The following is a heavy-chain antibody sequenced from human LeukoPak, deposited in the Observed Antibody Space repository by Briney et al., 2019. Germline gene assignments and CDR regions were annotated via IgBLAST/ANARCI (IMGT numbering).Heavy chain of an antibody. CDR1: GFAFSSYW. CDR2: INTDGSST. V-gene: IGHV3-74*01. D-gene: IGHD3-3*01. Sequence: GGSLRLSCAASGFAFSSYWMHWVRQAPGKGLVSVSRINTDGSSTTYADSVKGRFTISRDNAKNTLYLQMNSLRAEDTAVYYCVSGSLQSGYNFDYWGQGALVTVSS. CDR3: VSGSLQSGYNFDY. J-gene: IGHJ4*02.